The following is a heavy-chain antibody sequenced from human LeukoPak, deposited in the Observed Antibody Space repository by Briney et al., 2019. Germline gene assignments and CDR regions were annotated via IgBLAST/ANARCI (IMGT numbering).Heavy chain of an antibody. D-gene: IGHD2-15*01. CDR3: ASEYCSGGSCYLRYYYGMDV. Sequence: ASVKVSCKASGYTFTSYYMHWVRQAPGQGLEWMGIINPSGGSTSYAQKFQGRVTMTRDTSTGTVYMELSSLRSEDTAVYYCASEYCSGGSCYLRYYYGMDVWGQGTTVTVSS. CDR1: GYTFTSYY. J-gene: IGHJ6*02. CDR2: INPSGGST. V-gene: IGHV1-46*01.